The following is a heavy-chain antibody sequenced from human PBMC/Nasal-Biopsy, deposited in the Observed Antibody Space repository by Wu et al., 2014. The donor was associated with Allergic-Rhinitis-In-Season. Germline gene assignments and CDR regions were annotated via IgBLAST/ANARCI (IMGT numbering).Heavy chain of an antibody. J-gene: IGHJ5*02. Sequence: YYADSVKGRFTISRDNSKSTLYLQMNSLRAEDTAVYYCAKGPSTLYCTSPSCYGSWFDPWGQGTLVTVSS. D-gene: IGHD2-2*01. V-gene: IGHV3-23*01. CDR3: AKGPSTLYCTSPSCYGSWFDP.